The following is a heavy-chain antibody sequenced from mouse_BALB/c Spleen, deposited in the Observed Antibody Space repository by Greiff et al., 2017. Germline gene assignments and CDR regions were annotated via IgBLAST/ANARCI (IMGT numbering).Heavy chain of an antibody. CDR2: IDPSDSET. V-gene: IGHV1-69*02. CDR3: ARFYDGYHYAMDY. D-gene: IGHD2-3*01. J-gene: IGHJ4*01. CDR1: GYTFTSYW. Sequence: QVQLQQPGAELVKPGAPVKLSCKASGYTFTSYWMNWVKQRPGRGLAWIGRIDPSDSETHYNQKFKDKATLTVDKSSSTAYIQLSSLTSEDSAVYYCARFYDGYHYAMDYWGQGTSVTVSS.